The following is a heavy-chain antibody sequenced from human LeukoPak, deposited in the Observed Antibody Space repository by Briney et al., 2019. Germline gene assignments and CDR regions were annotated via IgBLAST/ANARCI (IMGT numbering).Heavy chain of an antibody. J-gene: IGHJ3*02. Sequence: GRSLTLSCAPSGFTFSSYGFHWVRQAPGKGLEWVAAIWYDGSQEYYADSVKGRFAISRDTSKNTLYLQMNSLRAEDTAVYYCARDPSRYAFDIWGQGTMVTVSS. CDR2: IWYDGSQE. CDR3: ARDPSRYAFDI. CDR1: GFTFSSYG. V-gene: IGHV3-33*01.